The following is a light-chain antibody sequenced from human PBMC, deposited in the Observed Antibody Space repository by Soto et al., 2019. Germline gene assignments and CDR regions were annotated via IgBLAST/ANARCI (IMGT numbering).Light chain of an antibody. Sequence: DIQVTLSPSTLSASVGDRVTITCRASQSISRWLAWYQQKPGRAPKLLIYDASSLESGVPSRFSGSGSGTEFTLTISSLHPDDFASYYCQQYSRDSTFGQGTKVEI. CDR1: QSISRW. J-gene: IGKJ1*01. V-gene: IGKV1-5*01. CDR2: DAS. CDR3: QQYSRDST.